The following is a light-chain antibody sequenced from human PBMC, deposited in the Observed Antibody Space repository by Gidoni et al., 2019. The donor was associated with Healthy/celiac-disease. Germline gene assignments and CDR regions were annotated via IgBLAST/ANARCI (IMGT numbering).Light chain of an antibody. CDR1: QGLSNY. CDR3: QKYNSAPPAT. Sequence: DIQMTQSPSSMSASVGDRVSITCRASQGLSNYLAWYQQKPGKVPNLLLYAASSLQSGVPSRFSGSGSGTDFTLTSSSLQPEDVATYYCQKYNSAPPATFGGXTKVEIK. V-gene: IGKV1-27*01. CDR2: AAS. J-gene: IGKJ4*01.